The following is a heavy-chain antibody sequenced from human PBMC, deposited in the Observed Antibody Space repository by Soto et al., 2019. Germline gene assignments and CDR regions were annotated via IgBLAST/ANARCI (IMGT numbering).Heavy chain of an antibody. Sequence: QVQLVQSGAEVKKPGASVKVSCKASGYTFTSYGISWVRQAPGQGLEWMGWISAYNGNTNYAQKLQGRVTMTTDTATSTADMELRSLRSDDTAVYYCAREGGGVGELSHYWFDPWGQGTLVTVSS. V-gene: IGHV1-18*01. CDR2: ISAYNGNT. D-gene: IGHD3-10*01. J-gene: IGHJ5*02. CDR1: GYTFTSYG. CDR3: AREGGGVGELSHYWFDP.